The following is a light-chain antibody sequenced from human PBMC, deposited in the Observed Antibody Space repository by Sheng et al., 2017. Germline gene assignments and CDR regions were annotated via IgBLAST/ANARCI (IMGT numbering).Light chain of an antibody. CDR1: QSVGNK. CDR2: GAS. CDR3: QQRSNWPLT. J-gene: IGKJ4*01. Sequence: EKVMTQSPATLSVSPGERATLSCRASQSVGNKLAWYQQKPGQPPRLLMYGASARATGIPARFIASGSGTEFTLTISSLQSEDFAVYYCQQRSNWPLTFGGGTKVEI. V-gene: IGKV3-15*01.